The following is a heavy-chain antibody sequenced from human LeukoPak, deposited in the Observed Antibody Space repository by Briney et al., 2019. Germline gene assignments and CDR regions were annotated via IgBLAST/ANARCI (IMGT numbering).Heavy chain of an antibody. CDR1: GGSIDSYY. J-gene: IGHJ4*02. Sequence: SETLSLICTVSGGSIDSYYWNWIRQPAGKGLEWIGHIYTRGSTKYNPSLKSRVTMSIDTSKNQFSLNLYSVTAADTAVYYCATNYTAVSAFDSWGQGTLVTVSS. V-gene: IGHV4-4*07. D-gene: IGHD6-19*01. CDR3: ATNYTAVSAFDS. CDR2: IYTRGST.